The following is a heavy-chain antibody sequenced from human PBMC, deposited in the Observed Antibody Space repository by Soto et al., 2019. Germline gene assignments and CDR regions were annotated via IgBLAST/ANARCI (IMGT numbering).Heavy chain of an antibody. J-gene: IGHJ6*03. Sequence: GGSLRLSCAASGFTFSSYGMHWVRQAPGKGLEWVAVISYDGSNKYYADSVKGRFTISRDNSKNTLYLQMNSLRAEDTAVYYCAKEATRDLTPLRYYYYMDVWGKGTTVTVSS. D-gene: IGHD4-17*01. CDR1: GFTFSSYG. CDR3: AKEATRDLTPLRYYYYMDV. CDR2: ISYDGSNK. V-gene: IGHV3-30*18.